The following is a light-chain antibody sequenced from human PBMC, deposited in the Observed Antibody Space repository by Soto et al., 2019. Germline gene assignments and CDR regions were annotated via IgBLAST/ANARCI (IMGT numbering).Light chain of an antibody. CDR2: DAS. CDR3: QQQIT. J-gene: IGKJ5*01. Sequence: DIQMTQSPSSLAASLGDRVTITCQASQDITNYLNWFQQKPGEAPKLLIYDASALPRGVPSRFSGSGSGTKFTLTIGSLQHDDFATYYCQQQITFGQGTRLEIK. V-gene: IGKV1-16*01. CDR1: QDITNY.